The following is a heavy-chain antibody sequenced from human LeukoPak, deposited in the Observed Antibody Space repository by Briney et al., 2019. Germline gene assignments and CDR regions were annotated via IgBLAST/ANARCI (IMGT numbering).Heavy chain of an antibody. CDR3: ARVAEGYGSSWYPLTGYFDY. CDR1: GGSISSGGYY. V-gene: IGHV4-31*03. Sequence: SQTLSLTCTVSGGSISSGGYYWSWIRQHPGKGLEWIGYIYYSGSTYYNPSPKSRVTISVDTSKNQFSLKLSSVTAADTAVYYCARVAEGYGSSWYPLTGYFDYWGQGTLVTVSS. J-gene: IGHJ4*02. D-gene: IGHD6-13*01. CDR2: IYYSGST.